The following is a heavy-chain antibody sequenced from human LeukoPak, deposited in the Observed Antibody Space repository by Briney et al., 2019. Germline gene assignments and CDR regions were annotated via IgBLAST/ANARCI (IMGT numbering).Heavy chain of an antibody. D-gene: IGHD3-22*01. CDR3: ARDPYDSSGYRHGGVGY. CDR1: GYSISSGYY. Sequence: PSETLSLTCTVSGYSISSGYYWGWIRQPPGKGLEWIGSIYHSGSTYYNPSLKSRVTISVDTSKNQFSLKLSSVTAADTAVYYCARDPYDSSGYRHGGVGYWGQGTLVTVSS. J-gene: IGHJ4*02. CDR2: IYHSGST. V-gene: IGHV4-38-2*02.